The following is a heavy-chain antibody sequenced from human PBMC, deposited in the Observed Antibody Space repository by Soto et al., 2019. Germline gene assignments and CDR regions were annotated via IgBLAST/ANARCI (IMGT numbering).Heavy chain of an antibody. V-gene: IGHV3-23*01. D-gene: IGHD3-10*01. J-gene: IGHJ4*02. Sequence: GGSLRLSSTASGFTFSSYSMTWVRQAPGKGLEWVSTIIGGGGPIYYADSVKGRFTISRDNSKNTLYLQMNSLRAEDTAVYYCAKGNGFGELLPSDYWGQGTLVTVSS. CDR1: GFTFSSYS. CDR2: IIGGGGPI. CDR3: AKGNGFGELLPSDY.